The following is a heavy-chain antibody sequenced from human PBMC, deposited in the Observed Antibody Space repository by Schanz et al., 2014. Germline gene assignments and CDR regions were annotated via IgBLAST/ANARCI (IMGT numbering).Heavy chain of an antibody. Sequence: VHLEESGGGVVQPGRSLRLSCAASGFTFRSYGMHWVRQAPGKGLEWVALISYDGSSKNHADSVQGRFTISRDNSKNALYLQMDSLRAEDTAVYYCASSRTRYCSSTSCVPGAFDFWGQGTLVTVSS. CDR3: ASSRTRYCSSTSCVPGAFDF. J-gene: IGHJ3*01. CDR2: ISYDGSSK. V-gene: IGHV3-33*08. D-gene: IGHD2-2*01. CDR1: GFTFRSYG.